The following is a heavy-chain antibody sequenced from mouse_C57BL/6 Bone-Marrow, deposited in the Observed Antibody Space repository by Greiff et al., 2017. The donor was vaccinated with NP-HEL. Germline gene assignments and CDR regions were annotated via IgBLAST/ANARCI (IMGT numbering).Heavy chain of an antibody. CDR2: ISSGSSTI. CDR3: ARRRGSWFAY. CDR1: GFTFSDYG. V-gene: IGHV5-17*01. J-gene: IGHJ3*01. Sequence: EVKVVESGGGLVKPGGSLKLSCAASGFTFSDYGMHWVRQAPEKGLEWVAYISSGSSTIYYADTVKGRFTISRDNAKNTLFLQMTSLRSEDTAMYYCARRRGSWFAYWGQGTLVTVSA.